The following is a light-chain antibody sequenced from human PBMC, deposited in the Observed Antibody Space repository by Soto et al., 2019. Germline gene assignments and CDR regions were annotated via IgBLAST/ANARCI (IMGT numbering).Light chain of an antibody. CDR1: QSVSSN. V-gene: IGKV3-15*01. J-gene: IGKJ4*01. Sequence: IVMTQSPSSLSVSPGDRATLSCRASQSVSSNLTWYQQKPGQAPRLLIIGASTRATGIPARFSGSGSGPDFTLTISSLEPEDFAVYYCQQYCSSPLTFGGGTKVDIK. CDR2: GAS. CDR3: QQYCSSPLT.